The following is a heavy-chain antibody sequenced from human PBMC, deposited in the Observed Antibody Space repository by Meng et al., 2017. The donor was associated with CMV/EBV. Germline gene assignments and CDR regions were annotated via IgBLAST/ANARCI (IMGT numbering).Heavy chain of an antibody. CDR1: GGSISSYY. J-gene: IGHJ5*02. Sequence: QVVRHGSGPGLVNPSETLSPTCAVSGGSISSYYWSWIRQPAGKGLEWIGRIYTSGSTNYTPSLKSRVTMSVDTSKNQFSLKLSSVTAADTAVYYCARSMVVAGDWFDPWGQGTLVTVSS. V-gene: IGHV4-4*07. CDR3: ARSMVVAGDWFDP. D-gene: IGHD2-15*01. CDR2: IYTSGST.